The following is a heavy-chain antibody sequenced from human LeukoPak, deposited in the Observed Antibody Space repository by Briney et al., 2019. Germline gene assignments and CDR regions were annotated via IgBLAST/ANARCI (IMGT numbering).Heavy chain of an antibody. D-gene: IGHD1-26*01. CDR3: ARRGATSSNYYGMDV. CDR1: GFTFSSYW. V-gene: IGHV3-74*01. Sequence: GGSLRLSCAASGFTFSSYWMHWVRQAPGRGLAWVSRINSDGSSTSYADSVKGRFTISRDNAKNTLYLQMNSLRAEDTAVYYCARRGATSSNYYGMDVWGQGTTVTVSS. J-gene: IGHJ6*02. CDR2: INSDGSST.